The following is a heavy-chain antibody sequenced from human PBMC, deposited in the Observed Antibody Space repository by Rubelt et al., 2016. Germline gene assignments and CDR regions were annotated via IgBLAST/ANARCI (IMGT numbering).Heavy chain of an antibody. CDR2: ISAYNGNT. J-gene: IGHJ4*02. D-gene: IGHD3-10*01. CDR3: VAVRGVGPDY. CDR1: GYTFTSYG. V-gene: IGHV1-18*01. Sequence: QVQLVQSGAEVKKPGASVKVSCKASGYTFTSYGISWVRQAPGQGLEWMGWISAYNGNTNDAQKFQGRVTRTTDTSTSAAYMELRSRRSDDTAVYYCVAVRGVGPDYWGQGTLVTVSS.